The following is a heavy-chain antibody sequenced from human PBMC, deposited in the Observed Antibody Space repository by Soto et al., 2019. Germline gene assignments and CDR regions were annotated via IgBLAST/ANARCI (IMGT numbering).Heavy chain of an antibody. Sequence: QVQLQESGPGLVKPSQTLSLTCTVSGGSISSGDYYWSWIRQPPGKGLEWIGYIYYSGSTYYNPPLKSRFTISVDTSKNTFSLKLSSVTAADTAVYYCARAQGSGFLVSWGQGTLVTVSS. CDR1: GGSISSGDYY. CDR3: ARAQGSGFLVS. D-gene: IGHD3-10*01. J-gene: IGHJ4*02. CDR2: IYYSGST. V-gene: IGHV4-30-4*01.